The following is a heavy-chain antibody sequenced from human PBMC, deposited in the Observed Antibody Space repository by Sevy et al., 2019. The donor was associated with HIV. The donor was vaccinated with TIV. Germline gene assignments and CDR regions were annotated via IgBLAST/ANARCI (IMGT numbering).Heavy chain of an antibody. CDR2: IWDDGSNK. Sequence: GGSLRLSCAASGFTLSSYGIHWVRQAPGKGLEWVAVIWDDGSNKYYADSVKGRFTISRDNSKNTLYLEMNSLRAEDTAVYYCARDASDEDIAQVADAFDIWGQGTTVTVSS. CDR3: ARDASDEDIAQVADAFDI. J-gene: IGHJ3*02. CDR1: GFTLSSYG. V-gene: IGHV3-33*01. D-gene: IGHD5-12*01.